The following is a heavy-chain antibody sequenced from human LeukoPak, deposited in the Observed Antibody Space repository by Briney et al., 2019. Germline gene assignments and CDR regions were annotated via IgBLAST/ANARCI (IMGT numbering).Heavy chain of an antibody. V-gene: IGHV3-23*01. CDR3: AEASVAIPQYCNS. J-gene: IGHJ5*02. CDR2: ISGTGSST. D-gene: IGHD2-2*02. CDR1: GFTFGNYA. Sequence: GGSLRLSCEASGFTFGNYAMNWVRQAPGKGLEWVSTISGTGSSTYYADSAEGRFTISRDNSKDTLFLQLNSLTAADTAMYFCAEASVAIPQYCNSWGQGTLVTVSS.